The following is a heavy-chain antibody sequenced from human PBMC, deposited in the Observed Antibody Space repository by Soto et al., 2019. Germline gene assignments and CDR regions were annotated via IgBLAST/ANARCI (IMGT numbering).Heavy chain of an antibody. CDR3: ARDRNWKAQGPFDY. Sequence: SLRLSCAASGFTFSSYAMHWVRQAPGKGLEWVAVISYDGSNKYYADSVKGRFTISRDNSKNTLYLQMNSLRAEDTAVYYCARDRNWKAQGPFDYWGQGTLVTVSS. CDR2: ISYDGSNK. V-gene: IGHV3-30-3*01. CDR1: GFTFSSYA. J-gene: IGHJ4*02. D-gene: IGHD1-1*01.